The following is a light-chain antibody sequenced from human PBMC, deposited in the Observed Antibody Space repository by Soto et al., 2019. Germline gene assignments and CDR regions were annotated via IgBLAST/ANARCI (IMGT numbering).Light chain of an antibody. J-gene: IGLJ2*01. Sequence: QSVLTQPPSASGTPGQRVTISCSGSSSNIGSNTVNWYQQLPGTAPKLLIYSNNQRPSGGPDRCSGSTSGTSASLAISGLEAEYEADYYCAAWDDSLNGVVFGGGTKLTVL. CDR1: SSNIGSNT. CDR2: SNN. V-gene: IGLV1-44*01. CDR3: AAWDDSLNGVV.